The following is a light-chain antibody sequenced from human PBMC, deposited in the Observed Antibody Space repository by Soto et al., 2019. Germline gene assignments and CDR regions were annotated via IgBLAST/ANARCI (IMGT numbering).Light chain of an antibody. Sequence: EIVLTQSPGTLSLSPGERATLSCRASQSVSSSNLAWYYQKPGQAPRLLIFGASSRATGIPDRFSGSGSGTDFTLTINRVEPEDFGVYYCQQYGGSTIFTFGQGTNLEV. V-gene: IGKV3-20*01. CDR2: GAS. J-gene: IGKJ2*01. CDR1: QSVSSSN. CDR3: QQYGGSTIFT.